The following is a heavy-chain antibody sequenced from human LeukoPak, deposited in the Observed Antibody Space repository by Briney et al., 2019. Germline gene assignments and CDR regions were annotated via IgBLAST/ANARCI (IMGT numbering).Heavy chain of an antibody. CDR1: GFTFSSYA. V-gene: IGHV3-23*01. D-gene: IGHD6-13*01. CDR3: AKSDMYSSSWYGSNWFDP. Sequence: AGGSLRLSCAASGFTFSSYAMSWVRQAPGKGLGWVSAISGSGGSTYYADSVKGRFTISRDNSKNTPYLQMNSLRAEDTAVYYCAKSDMYSSSWYGSNWFDPWGQGTLVTVSS. CDR2: ISGSGGST. J-gene: IGHJ5*02.